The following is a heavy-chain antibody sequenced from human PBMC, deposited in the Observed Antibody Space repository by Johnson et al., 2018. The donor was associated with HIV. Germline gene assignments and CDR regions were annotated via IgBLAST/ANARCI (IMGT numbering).Heavy chain of an antibody. CDR3: ARYYVRDSSGYYYADAFDI. V-gene: IGHV3-30*04. Sequence: QEKLVESGGGVVQPGRSLRLSCAASGFTFSSYAMHWVRQAPGKGLEWVAVLSYDGSNKYDADSVKGRFTISIDNSKNTLYPLMNSLNAEDTAFYYCARYYVRDSSGYYYADAFDIWGQGTMVTVSS. D-gene: IGHD3-22*01. J-gene: IGHJ3*02. CDR2: LSYDGSNK. CDR1: GFTFSSYA.